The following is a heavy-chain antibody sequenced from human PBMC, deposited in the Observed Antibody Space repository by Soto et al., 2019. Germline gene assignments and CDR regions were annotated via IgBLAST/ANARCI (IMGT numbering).Heavy chain of an antibody. Sequence: GGSLRLSCTTSEFTFSSYSMSSVPHAPGKGLEWVSTIGGSGDSTYYADSVKGRFTISRDNSKNTLYLQMNTLRAEDTAVYYCAKEDCSGGDCYSGFDYWGQGTLVTVSS. CDR3: AKEDCSGGDCYSGFDY. CDR1: EFTFSSYS. CDR2: IGGSGDST. D-gene: IGHD2-15*01. J-gene: IGHJ4*02. V-gene: IGHV3-23*01.